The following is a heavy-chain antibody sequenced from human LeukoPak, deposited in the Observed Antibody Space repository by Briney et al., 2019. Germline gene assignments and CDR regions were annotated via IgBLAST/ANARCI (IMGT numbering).Heavy chain of an antibody. J-gene: IGHJ4*02. D-gene: IGHD6-19*01. CDR2: ISGSGLNT. CDR3: ARDTYSSGWEGFDY. V-gene: IGHV3-23*01. CDR1: GFIFSTYG. Sequence: GGSLRLSCAASGFIFSTYGMTWFRQAPGRGLEWVSGISGSGLNTYYADSVKGRFTSSRDNSKNMLYLQMNSLRAEDTAVYYCARDTYSSGWEGFDYWGQGTLVTVSS.